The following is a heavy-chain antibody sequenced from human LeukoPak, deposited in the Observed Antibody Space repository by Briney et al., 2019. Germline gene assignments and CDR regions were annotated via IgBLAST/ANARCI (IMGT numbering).Heavy chain of an antibody. J-gene: IGHJ4*02. CDR2: MNPNSGNT. CDR1: GYTFTSYD. CDR3: ASSITIFGVVIIPFGD. Sequence: ASVKVSCKASGYTFTSYDINWVRQATGQGLGWMGWMNPNSGNTGYAQKFQGRVTMTRNTSISTAYMELSSLRSEDTAVYYCASSITIFGVVIIPFGDWGQGTLVTVSS. D-gene: IGHD3-3*01. V-gene: IGHV1-8*01.